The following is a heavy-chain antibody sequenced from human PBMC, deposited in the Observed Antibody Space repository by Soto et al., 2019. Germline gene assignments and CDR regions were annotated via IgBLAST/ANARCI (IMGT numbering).Heavy chain of an antibody. V-gene: IGHV4-59*08. CDR1: DDSSSNYK. CDR3: VRQGFGRLHGLVDV. Sequence: QVQLQESGPGLVKPSETLSLTCTVSDDSSSNYKWSWIRQPPGRRLEWIGYIDSNGGTSYNPSLQSRVTMSTDTSTKQIFLKLSSVTAADTAVYYCVRQGFGRLHGLVDVWGQGTTVTVSS. CDR2: IDSNGGT. J-gene: IGHJ6*02. D-gene: IGHD3-10*01.